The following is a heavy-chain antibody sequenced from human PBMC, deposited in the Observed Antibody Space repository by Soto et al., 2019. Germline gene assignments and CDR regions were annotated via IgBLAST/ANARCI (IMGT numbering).Heavy chain of an antibody. J-gene: IGHJ6*02. Sequence: EMQLVESGGGLVQPGGSLRLSCAASGFTFRSYWMHWVRQAPGKWLVWVSRSNSDGSSTSYADSVTGRFTISRDNAKNTLYLHMNSLRVEDTAVYYCAREGGSSGWSYYYYGMDVWGQGTTVTVSS. CDR3: AREGGSSGWSYYYYGMDV. D-gene: IGHD6-19*01. CDR1: GFTFRSYW. V-gene: IGHV3-74*01. CDR2: SNSDGSST.